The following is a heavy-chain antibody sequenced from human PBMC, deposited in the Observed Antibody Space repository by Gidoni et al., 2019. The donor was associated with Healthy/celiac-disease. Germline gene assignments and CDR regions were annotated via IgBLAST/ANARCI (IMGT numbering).Heavy chain of an antibody. J-gene: IGHJ6*02. Sequence: QVQLVESGGGLVKPGGSLRLSCAASGFTFSDYYMSWIRQAPGKGLEWVSYISSSGSTIYYADSVKGRFTISRDNAKNSLYLQMNSLRAEDTAVYYCARGLTDFYGDHTYYYYYYGMDVWGQGTTVTVSS. CDR2: ISSSGSTI. CDR3: ARGLTDFYGDHTYYYYYYGMDV. V-gene: IGHV3-11*01. D-gene: IGHD4-17*01. CDR1: GFTFSDYY.